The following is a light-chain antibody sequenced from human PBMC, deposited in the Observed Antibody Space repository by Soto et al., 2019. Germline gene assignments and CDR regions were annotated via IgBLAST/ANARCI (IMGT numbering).Light chain of an antibody. CDR2: DVS. CDR1: SSDVGGYNY. CDR3: SSYAGTHVV. V-gene: IGLV2-8*01. J-gene: IGLJ1*01. Sequence: QSVLTQPPSASGSPGQSVAISCTGTSSDVGGYNYVSWYQQHPGKAPKLMIYDVSERPSGVPDRFSGSKSSNTASLTVSGLQTEDEADYYCSSYAGTHVVFGTGTKVTVL.